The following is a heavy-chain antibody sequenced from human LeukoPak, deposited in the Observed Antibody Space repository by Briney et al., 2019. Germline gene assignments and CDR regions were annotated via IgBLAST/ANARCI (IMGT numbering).Heavy chain of an antibody. CDR1: GFTFSSYS. CDR2: ISSSSSTI. J-gene: IGHJ4*02. V-gene: IGHV3-48*01. D-gene: IGHD6-13*01. Sequence: GGSLRLSCAASGFTFSSYSMNWVRQAPGKGLEWVSYISSSSSTIYYADSVKGRFTISRDNAKNSLYLQMNSLRAEDTAVHYCARGSSSWYLNFDYWGQGTLVTVSS. CDR3: ARGSSSWYLNFDY.